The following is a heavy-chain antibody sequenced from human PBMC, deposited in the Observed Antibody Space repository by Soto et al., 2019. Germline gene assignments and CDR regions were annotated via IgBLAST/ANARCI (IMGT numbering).Heavy chain of an antibody. V-gene: IGHV3-30*03. J-gene: IGHJ6*04. CDR1: GFTFSSYG. Sequence: QVQLVESGGGVVQPGRSLRLSCAASGFTFSSYGMHWVRQAPGKGLEWVAVISYDGSNKYYADSVKGRFTISRDNSNNTLYLQMNSLRAEDTAVYYCARWTHGMDVWGKGTTVTVSS. CDR2: ISYDGSNK. CDR3: ARWTHGMDV.